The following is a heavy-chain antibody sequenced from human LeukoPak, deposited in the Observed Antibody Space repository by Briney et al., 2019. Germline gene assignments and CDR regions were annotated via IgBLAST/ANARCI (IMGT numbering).Heavy chain of an antibody. CDR1: GGSISSYY. V-gene: IGHV4-4*07. D-gene: IGHD2-15*01. CDR3: ARVSPPVVGGAYGMAV. Sequence: SETLSLTCTVSGGSISSYYWSWIRQPAGKGLEWIGRIYTSGSTNYNPSLKSRVTMSVDTSKNQFSLKLSSVTAADTAVYYCARVSPPVVGGAYGMAVWGQGPTVTLSS. CDR2: IYTSGST. J-gene: IGHJ6*02.